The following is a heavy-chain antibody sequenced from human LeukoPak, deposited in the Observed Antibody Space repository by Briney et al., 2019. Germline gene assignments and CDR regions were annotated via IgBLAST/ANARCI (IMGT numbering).Heavy chain of an antibody. CDR2: ISSSSSYI. CDR3: ARAGIGSSWYNRRSSHAFDI. D-gene: IGHD6-13*01. CDR1: GFTFSDYY. J-gene: IGHJ3*02. V-gene: IGHV3-11*06. Sequence: TGGSLRLSCAASGFTFSDYYMSWIRQAPGKGLEWVSSISSSSSYIYYADSVKGRFTISRDNAKNSLYLQMNSLRAEDTAVYYCARAGIGSSWYNRRSSHAFDIWGQGTMVTVSS.